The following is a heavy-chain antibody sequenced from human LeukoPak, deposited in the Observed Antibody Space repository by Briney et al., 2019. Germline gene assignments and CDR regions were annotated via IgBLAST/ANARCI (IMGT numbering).Heavy chain of an antibody. D-gene: IGHD2-21*01. CDR1: GHTFTGYY. J-gene: IGHJ4*02. Sequence: ASVKVSCKASGHTFTGYYMHWVRQAPGQGLEWMGWINPNSGGTNYAQKFQGRVTMTRDTSISTAYMELSRLRSDDTAVYYCARGIAYCGGDCFSFDYWGQGTLVTVSS. V-gene: IGHV1-2*02. CDR2: INPNSGGT. CDR3: ARGIAYCGGDCFSFDY.